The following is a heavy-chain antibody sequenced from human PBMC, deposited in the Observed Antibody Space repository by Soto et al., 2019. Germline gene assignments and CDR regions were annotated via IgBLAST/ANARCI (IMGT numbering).Heavy chain of an antibody. D-gene: IGHD6-13*01. Sequence: ASVKVSCKASGYTFTSYGISWVRQAPGQGLEWMGWISAYNGNTNYAQKLQGRVTMTTDTSTSTVYMEPRSLRSDDTAVYYCAGIAAHRNYYGMDVWGQGTTVTVSS. CDR2: ISAYNGNT. CDR1: GYTFTSYG. V-gene: IGHV1-18*01. CDR3: AGIAAHRNYYGMDV. J-gene: IGHJ6*02.